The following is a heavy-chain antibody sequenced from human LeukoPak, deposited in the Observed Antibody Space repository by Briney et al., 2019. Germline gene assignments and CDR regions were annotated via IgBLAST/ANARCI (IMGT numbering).Heavy chain of an antibody. CDR1: GFTSRNAW. CDR2: IKSKTDGGTT. CDR3: TTDLLRYFDWLRLEH. V-gene: IGHV3-15*01. J-gene: IGHJ5*02. D-gene: IGHD3-9*01. Sequence: GGSLRLSCAASGFTSRNAWMSWVRQAPGKGPEWVGRIKSKTDGGTTDYAAPVKGRFTISRDDSKNTLYLQMSSLKTEDTAVYYCTTDLLRYFDWLRLEHCGQGTLVTVSS.